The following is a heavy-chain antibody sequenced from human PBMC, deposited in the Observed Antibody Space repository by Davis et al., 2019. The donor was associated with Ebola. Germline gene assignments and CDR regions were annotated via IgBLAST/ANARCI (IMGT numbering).Heavy chain of an antibody. D-gene: IGHD3-10*01. V-gene: IGHV1-2*04. CDR1: GYTFTGYY. CDR3: AKSSGNYYYMDV. J-gene: IGHJ6*03. CDR2: INPNSGGT. Sequence: ASVKVSCKASGYTFTGYYMHWVRQAPGQGLEWMGWINPNSGGTNYAQKFQGWVTMTRDTSISTAYMELSRLRSDDTAVYYCAKSSGNYYYMDVWGKGTTVTVSS.